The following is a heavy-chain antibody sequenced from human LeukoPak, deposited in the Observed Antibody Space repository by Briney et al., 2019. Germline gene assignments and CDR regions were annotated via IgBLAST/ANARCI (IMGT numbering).Heavy chain of an antibody. D-gene: IGHD6-13*01. Sequence: SVKVSCKASGGTFSSYAISWVRQAPGQGLEWMGGIIPIFGTANYAQKFQGRVTITADESTSTAYMELSSLRSEDTAVYYCASDIADYYYMDVWGKGTTVTVSS. CDR2: IIPIFGTA. CDR3: ASDIADYYYMDV. J-gene: IGHJ6*03. V-gene: IGHV1-69*01. CDR1: GGTFSSYA.